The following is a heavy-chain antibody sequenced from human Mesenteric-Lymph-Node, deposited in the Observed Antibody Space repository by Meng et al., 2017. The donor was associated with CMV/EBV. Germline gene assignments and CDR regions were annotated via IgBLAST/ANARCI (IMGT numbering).Heavy chain of an antibody. V-gene: IGHV1-2*02. CDR1: GYTFTVYY. D-gene: IGHD3-10*01. CDR2: INPNSGDT. J-gene: IGHJ4*02. CDR3: ARGQLPMRFGESDFDY. Sequence: ASVKVSCKASGYTFTVYYIHWVRQAPGQGLEWMGWINPNSGDTNYSQKFQGRVTMTRDTSISTAYMELSRLRSDDTAVYYCARGQLPMRFGESDFDYWGQGTLVTVSS.